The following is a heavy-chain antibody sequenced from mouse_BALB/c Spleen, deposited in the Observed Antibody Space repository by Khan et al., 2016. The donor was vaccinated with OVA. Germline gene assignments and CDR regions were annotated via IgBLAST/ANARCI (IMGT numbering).Heavy chain of an antibody. CDR3: AIRYYMYGSWFAY. CDR1: GYTFTNYG. V-gene: IGHV9-3*02. CDR2: INTNTGEP. Sequence: QIQLVQSGPELKKPGETVKISCKASGYTFTNYGMNWVKQAPGKGLKWMGWINTNTGEPTFAEEFKERFAFSLDTSASTAYLQINSLKNEDTAADFCAIRYYMYGSWFAYWGQGTLVTVSA. J-gene: IGHJ3*01. D-gene: IGHD2-14*01.